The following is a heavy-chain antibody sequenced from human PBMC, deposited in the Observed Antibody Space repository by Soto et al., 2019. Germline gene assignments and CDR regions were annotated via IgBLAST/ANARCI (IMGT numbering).Heavy chain of an antibody. CDR1: GYTFTRYG. Sequence: ALLKLSCKASGYTFTRYGISCVLLAPERGLEWMGWINPGNGNTKYSQQFQGRVIIDSDTSASTAYMELSSLRSEDTAVYYCARGGYFDSSNDLAYWDVGTLVSLSS. CDR2: INPGNGNT. V-gene: IGHV1-3*01. CDR3: ARGGYFDSSNDLAY. D-gene: IGHD3-22*01. J-gene: IGHJ4*02.